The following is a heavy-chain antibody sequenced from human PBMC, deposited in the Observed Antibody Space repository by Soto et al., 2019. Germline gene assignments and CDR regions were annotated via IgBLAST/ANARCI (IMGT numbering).Heavy chain of an antibody. D-gene: IGHD4-17*01. J-gene: IGHJ4*02. V-gene: IGHV1-3*01. CDR2: INAGNGNT. Sequence: GASVKVSCKASAYTHWVRQAPGQRLEWMGWINAGNGNTKYSQKFQGRVTITRDTSASTVYMELSSLRSEDTAVYYCARGPNGDYSYFDYWGQGTLVTVSS. CDR1: AYT. CDR3: ARGPNGDYSYFDY.